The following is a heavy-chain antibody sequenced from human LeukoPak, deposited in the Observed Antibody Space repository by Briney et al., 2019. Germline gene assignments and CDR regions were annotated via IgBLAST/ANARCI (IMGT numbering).Heavy chain of an antibody. CDR2: ISYDGSNK. V-gene: IGHV3-30*18. Sequence: SGGSLRLSCAASGFTFSSYGMHRVRQAPGKGLEWVAVISYDGSNKYYADSVKGRFTISRDNSKNTLYLQMNSLRAEDTAVYYCAKSERFDPWGQGTLVTVSS. CDR1: GFTFSSYG. J-gene: IGHJ5*02. CDR3: AKSERFDP.